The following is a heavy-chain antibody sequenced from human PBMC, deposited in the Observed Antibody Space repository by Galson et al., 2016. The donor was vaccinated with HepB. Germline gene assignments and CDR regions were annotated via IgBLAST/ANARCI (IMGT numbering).Heavy chain of an antibody. CDR1: GFSLSSDKMC. D-gene: IGHD6-25*01. CDR3: ARAAATSCNFFDY. Sequence: PALVKPTQTLTLTCTFSGFSLSSDKMCVSWIRQPPGKALEWLALIDWDDDKYYGTSLKTRLTISKDSSTNQVVLTMTNMDPVDTATYYCARAAATSCNFFDYWGQGTLVTVSS. V-gene: IGHV2-70*01. CDR2: IDWDDDK. J-gene: IGHJ4*02.